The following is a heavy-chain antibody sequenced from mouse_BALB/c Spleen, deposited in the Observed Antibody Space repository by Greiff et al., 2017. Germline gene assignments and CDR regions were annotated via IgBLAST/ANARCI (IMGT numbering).Heavy chain of an antibody. CDR1: GFTFSSYA. V-gene: IGHV5-6-5*01. CDR2: ISSGGST. Sequence: EVQVVESGGGLVRPGGSLKLSCAASGFTFSSYAMSWVRQTPEKRLEWVASISSGGSTYYPDSVKGRFTISRDNSKNTLYLQMSSLKSEDTAMYFCTRGGKAKAMEYWGQGTSVTVSS. CDR3: TRGGKAKAMEY. J-gene: IGHJ4*01.